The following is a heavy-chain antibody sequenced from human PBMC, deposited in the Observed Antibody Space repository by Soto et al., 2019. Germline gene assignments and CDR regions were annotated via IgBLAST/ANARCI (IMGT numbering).Heavy chain of an antibody. D-gene: IGHD3-3*01. V-gene: IGHV1-69*13. J-gene: IGHJ5*02. CDR1: GGTFSSYA. CDR2: IIPIFGTA. Sequence: VASVKVSCKASGGTFSSYAISWVRQAPGQGLEWMGGIIPIFGTANYAQKFQGRVTITADESTSTAYMELSSLRSEDTAVYYCARDRREYYDFWSGSLGFDPWGQGTLVTVSS. CDR3: ARDRREYYDFWSGSLGFDP.